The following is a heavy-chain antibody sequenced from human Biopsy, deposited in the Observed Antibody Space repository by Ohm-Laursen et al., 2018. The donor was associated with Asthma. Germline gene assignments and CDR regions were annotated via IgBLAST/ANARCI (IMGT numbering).Heavy chain of an antibody. CDR1: SGPGGYMRSGNYY. CDR3: ARGSSGGSYYTSLGY. CDR2: IFYSGTT. D-gene: IGHD1-26*01. J-gene: IGHJ4*02. Sequence: GTLSLTCSLSSGPGGYMRSGNYYWGWIRQPPGKGLEWIGSIFYSGTTYYNPSLESRVTVSADTSKNQFSLKLSSVTAADTAVYYCARGSSGGSYYTSLGYWGQGTLVTVSS. V-gene: IGHV4-39*07.